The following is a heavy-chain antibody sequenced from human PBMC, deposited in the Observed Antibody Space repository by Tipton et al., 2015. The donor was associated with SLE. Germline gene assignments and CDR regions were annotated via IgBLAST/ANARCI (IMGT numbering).Heavy chain of an antibody. D-gene: IGHD1-26*01. J-gene: IGHJ4*02. CDR1: GFTFSNYG. V-gene: IGHV3-30*02. Sequence: SLRLSCATSGFTFSNYGMHWVRQAPGKGLEWVAFIRYDGSNKYYADSVKGRFTISRDNSKNTLYLQMNSLRAEDTAVYYCAKDQFSGGAIDYWGQGTLVTVSS. CDR2: IRYDGSNK. CDR3: AKDQFSGGAIDY.